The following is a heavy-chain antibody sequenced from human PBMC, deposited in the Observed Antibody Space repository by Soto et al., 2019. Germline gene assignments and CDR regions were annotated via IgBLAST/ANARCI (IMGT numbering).Heavy chain of an antibody. Sequence: ASVKVSCKASGYIFATYIIHWVRQAPGQRLEWMGWINAGNGNTKYSQKFQGRVTMTRDTSASTAYMELSSLTSEDTAVYYCARDFIVADGVNWFDPWGQGTLVTVSS. CDR2: INAGNGNT. D-gene: IGHD6-25*01. CDR1: GYIFATYI. CDR3: ARDFIVADGVNWFDP. J-gene: IGHJ5*02. V-gene: IGHV1-3*01.